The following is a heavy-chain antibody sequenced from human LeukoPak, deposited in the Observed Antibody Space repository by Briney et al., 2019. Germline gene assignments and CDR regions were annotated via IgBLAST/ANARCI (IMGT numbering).Heavy chain of an antibody. J-gene: IGHJ4*02. Sequence: GGSLRLSCAASGFTFSSYWMSWVRQAPGKGLEWVANIKEDGSEKYYVDSVKGRFTISRDNAKNSLFLQMNSLRAEDTAVYYCARDQAVASVYREDSWGQGTLVTVSS. CDR2: IKEDGSEK. CDR3: ARDQAVASVYREDS. CDR1: GFTFSSYW. V-gene: IGHV3-7*01. D-gene: IGHD6-19*01.